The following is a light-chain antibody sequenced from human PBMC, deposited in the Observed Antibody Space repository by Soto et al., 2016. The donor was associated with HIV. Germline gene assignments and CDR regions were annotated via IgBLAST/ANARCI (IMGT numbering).Light chain of an antibody. Sequence: SYVVTQSLSVSEAPGKTATITCGGNNIGTKSVHWYQQKPGQAPVLVIYDDSDRPSGIPERFSGSNSGNSATLTISRVEAGDEADYFCQVWDSSTNHVVFGGGTKLTVL. CDR1: NIGTKS. CDR3: QVWDSSTNHVV. CDR2: DDS. J-gene: IGLJ2*01. V-gene: IGLV3-21*04.